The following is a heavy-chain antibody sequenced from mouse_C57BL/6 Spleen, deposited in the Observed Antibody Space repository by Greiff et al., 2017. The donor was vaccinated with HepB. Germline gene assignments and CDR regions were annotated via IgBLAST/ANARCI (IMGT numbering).Heavy chain of an antibody. CDR1: GYTFTSYW. J-gene: IGHJ3*01. Sequence: VQLQQPGAELVRPGSSVKLSCKASGYTFTSYWMHWVKQRPIQGLEWIGNIDPSDSETHYNQKFKDKATLTVDKSSSTAYMQLSSLTSEDSAVYYCITYGSSYGFAYWGQGTLVTVSA. D-gene: IGHD1-1*01. CDR2: IDPSDSET. CDR3: ITYGSSYGFAY. V-gene: IGHV1-52*01.